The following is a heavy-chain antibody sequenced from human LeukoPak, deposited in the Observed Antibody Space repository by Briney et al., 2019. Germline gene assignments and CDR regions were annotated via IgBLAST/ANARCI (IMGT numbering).Heavy chain of an antibody. D-gene: IGHD3-3*01. CDR2: IYPGDSDT. J-gene: IGHJ4*02. Sequence: GESLKISCKGSGYSFTNYWIGWVRQMPGKGLEWMGIIYPGDSDTRYSPSFQGQVTISVDTSFSTAYMQWSSLKASDTAIYYCARQNGGVSYFDYWGQGTLVTVSS. V-gene: IGHV5-51*01. CDR3: ARQNGGVSYFDY. CDR1: GYSFTNYW.